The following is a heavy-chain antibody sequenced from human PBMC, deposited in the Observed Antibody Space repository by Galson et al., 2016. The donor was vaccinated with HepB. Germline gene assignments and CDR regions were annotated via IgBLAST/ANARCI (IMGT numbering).Heavy chain of an antibody. V-gene: IGHV4-59*01. Sequence: LSLTCTFSGGSISTYYWSWIRQSPGKGLEWIGYIDYSGSTNYNPSLKSRVIISLDTSKKEFSLNLNSVTAADTAVYYCARGALNFDYWGQGTLVTVSS. J-gene: IGHJ4*02. CDR3: ARGALNFDY. CDR1: GGSISTYY. CDR2: IDYSGST.